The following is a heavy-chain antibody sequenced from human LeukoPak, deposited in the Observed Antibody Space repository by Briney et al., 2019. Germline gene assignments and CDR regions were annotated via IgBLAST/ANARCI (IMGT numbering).Heavy chain of an antibody. J-gene: IGHJ4*02. CDR3: AREGNGLLSKDFDY. CDR1: GFTFTDYY. CDR2: IGPHSSAA. D-gene: IGHD2/OR15-2a*01. V-gene: IGHV1-2*02. Sequence: ASVKVSCKSSGFTFTDYYIHWVRQAPGQGLEWMGYIGPHSSAASSPQEFQGRVTMTRDTSMSTAYMELTRLTSDDTAVYYCAREGNGLLSKDFDYWGQGTLVTVSS.